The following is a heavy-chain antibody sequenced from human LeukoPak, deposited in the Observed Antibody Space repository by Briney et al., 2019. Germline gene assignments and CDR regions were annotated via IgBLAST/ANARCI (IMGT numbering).Heavy chain of an antibody. CDR2: ISAYNGNT. CDR1: GYTFTSYG. V-gene: IGHV1-18*01. J-gene: IGHJ2*01. Sequence: ASVKVSCKASGYTFTSYGISWVRLAPGQGLEWMGWISAYNGNTNYAQKLQGRVTMTTDTSTSTAYMELRSLRSDDTAVYYCARGPGSQKLRYFDWLSSSDWYFDLWGRGTLVTVSS. CDR3: ARGPGSQKLRYFDWLSSSDWYFDL. D-gene: IGHD3-9*01.